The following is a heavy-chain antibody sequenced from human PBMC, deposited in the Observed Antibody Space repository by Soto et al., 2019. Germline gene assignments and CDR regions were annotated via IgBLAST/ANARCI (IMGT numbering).Heavy chain of an antibody. D-gene: IGHD1-26*01. CDR3: VRDGTKNLRDRFEP. V-gene: IGHV4-34*10. CDR1: GGSFSDDY. J-gene: IGHJ5*02. CDR2: VSHSGGT. Sequence: SETLSLTCDIYGGSFSDDYWSWIRQPPGKGLEWIGKVSHSGGTSYNPSLKSRISMSVDMSKKQFSLTLRSVTAADTAIYYCVRDGTKNLRDRFEPWGRGILVTVSS.